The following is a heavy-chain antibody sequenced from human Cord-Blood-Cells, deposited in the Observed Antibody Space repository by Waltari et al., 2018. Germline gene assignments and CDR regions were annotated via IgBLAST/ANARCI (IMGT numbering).Heavy chain of an antibody. J-gene: IGHJ4*02. D-gene: IGHD3-16*01. CDR2: FDPEDGET. Sequence: QVQLVQSGAEVKKPGASVKVSCKVSGYTLTELSMHWVRQTPGKGPEWMGGFDPEDGETIYAQKFQGRVTMTEDTSTDTAYMELSSLRSEDTAVYYCATGPDYDYVWGSYSDYWGQGTLVTVSS. CDR3: ATGPDYDYVWGSYSDY. CDR1: GYTLTELS. V-gene: IGHV1-24*01.